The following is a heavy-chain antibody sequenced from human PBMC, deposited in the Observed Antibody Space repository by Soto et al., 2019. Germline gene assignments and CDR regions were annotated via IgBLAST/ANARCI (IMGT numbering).Heavy chain of an antibody. Sequence: GGSLRLSCAASGFTFSSYAMSWVRQAPGKGLEWVSAISGSGGSTYYADSVKGRFTISRDNSKNTLYLQMNSLRAEDTAVYYCAKDSRYGRDYYYYGMDVWGQGTTVTVSS. CDR3: AKDSRYGRDYYYYGMDV. CDR2: ISGSGGST. CDR1: GFTFSSYA. V-gene: IGHV3-23*01. J-gene: IGHJ6*02. D-gene: IGHD1-1*01.